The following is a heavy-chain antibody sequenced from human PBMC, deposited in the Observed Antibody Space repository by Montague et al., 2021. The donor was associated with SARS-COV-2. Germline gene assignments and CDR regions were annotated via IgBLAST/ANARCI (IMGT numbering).Heavy chain of an antibody. V-gene: IGHV4-38-2*02. D-gene: IGHD3-3*01. CDR3: ARSGVGIFDFSYFDS. CDR2: RYQNGAT. Sequence: SETLSLTCSVSGFSISSGYYWGWIRQTPGKGLEWIGSRYQNGATYYSPSLKRPVTILLDTSKNQFSLSLTSVTAADMAVYYCARSGVGIFDFSYFDSWGQGSLVIVSS. CDR1: GFSISSGYY. J-gene: IGHJ4*02.